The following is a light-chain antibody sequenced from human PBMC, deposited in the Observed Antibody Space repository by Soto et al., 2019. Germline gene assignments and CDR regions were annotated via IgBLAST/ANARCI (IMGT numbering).Light chain of an antibody. Sequence: DIQMPQSHSILSASVGDRVTITCRASQSIRSWLAWYQQKPGKAPKLLIYDAYSLESGVPSRFSGRRSGTEFTLTIAGLQPEDFATYYCQQYESYSPLTFGGGTKLDIK. J-gene: IGKJ4*01. CDR3: QQYESYSPLT. CDR1: QSIRSW. V-gene: IGKV1-5*01. CDR2: DAY.